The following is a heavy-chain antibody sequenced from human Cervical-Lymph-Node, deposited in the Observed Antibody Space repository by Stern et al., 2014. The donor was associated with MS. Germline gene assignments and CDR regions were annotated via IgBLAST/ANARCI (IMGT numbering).Heavy chain of an antibody. Sequence: EVQLVESGGGLVQPGRSLRLSCAASGFTFDGYAMHWVRHAPGKGLEWVSGISWNSGNIGYADSVKGRFTISRDNAKNSLYLQMNSLRAEDTALYYCAKDINLRGTYYFDYWGQGTLVTVSS. CDR3: AKDINLRGTYYFDY. CDR2: ISWNSGNI. D-gene: IGHD2-15*01. CDR1: GFTFDGYA. J-gene: IGHJ4*02. V-gene: IGHV3-9*01.